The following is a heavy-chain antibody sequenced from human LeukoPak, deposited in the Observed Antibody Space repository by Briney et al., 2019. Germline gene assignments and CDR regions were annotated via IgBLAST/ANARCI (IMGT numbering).Heavy chain of an antibody. V-gene: IGHV3-30*02. CDR1: GFTFSSYG. D-gene: IGHD5-18*01. J-gene: IGHJ4*02. Sequence: GGPLRLSCAASGFTFSSYGMHWVRQAPGKGLVWVAFIRYDGSNKYYADSVKGRFTIYRDNSQNTLYLQMTSLRAEDTAVYYCATDPQRGYSYGYLDYWGQGTLVSVSS. CDR3: ATDPQRGYSYGYLDY. CDR2: IRYDGSNK.